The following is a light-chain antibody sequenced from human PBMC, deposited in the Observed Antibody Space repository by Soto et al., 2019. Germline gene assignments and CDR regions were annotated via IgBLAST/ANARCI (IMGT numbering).Light chain of an antibody. CDR1: QGVSGY. V-gene: IGKV3D-11*01. J-gene: IGKJ5*01. CDR3: QQRSI. Sequence: EIVLTQSPATLSLSPGERATLSCRASQGVSGYLNWYQLKPGQAPRLLIYDASNRATGIPARFSGSGPGTDFTLTISSLEPEDFAVYYCQQRSIFGQGTRLEIK. CDR2: DAS.